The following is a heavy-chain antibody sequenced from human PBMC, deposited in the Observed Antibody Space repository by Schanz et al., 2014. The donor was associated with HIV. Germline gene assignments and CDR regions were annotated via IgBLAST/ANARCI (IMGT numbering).Heavy chain of an antibody. D-gene: IGHD4-4*01. CDR3: ARDRLHPGNGMDV. CDR2: IWNDGSNT. V-gene: IGHV3-33*01. Sequence: QVQLVESGGGVVQPGRSLRLSCAASGFDFGVYGMHWVRQAPGKGPEWVAVIWNDGSNTFYADSVKGRFTISRDNSKKTVFLQMNNLRAEDTAVYYCARDRLHPGNGMDVWGQGTTVTVSS. J-gene: IGHJ6*02. CDR1: GFDFGVYG.